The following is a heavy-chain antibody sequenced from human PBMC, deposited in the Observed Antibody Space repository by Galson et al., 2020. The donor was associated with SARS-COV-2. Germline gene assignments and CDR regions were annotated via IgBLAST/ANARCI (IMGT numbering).Heavy chain of an antibody. J-gene: IGHJ6*02. CDR1: GFPFSTYS. CDR2: ISTSSSYI. D-gene: IGHD5-18*01. Sequence: NSGGSLRLSCAASGFPFSTYSMNWVRLAPGKGLEWVSSISTSSSYIYYVDSVKGRFSISRDNPRNSLYLQMNSLRAEDTAVYYCARDEGIRGYNYGRLYYGMDVWGQGTTVTVSS. CDR3: ARDEGIRGYNYGRLYYGMDV. V-gene: IGHV3-21*01.